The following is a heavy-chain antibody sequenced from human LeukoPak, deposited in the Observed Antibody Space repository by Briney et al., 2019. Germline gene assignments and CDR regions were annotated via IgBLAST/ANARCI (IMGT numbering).Heavy chain of an antibody. J-gene: IGHJ4*02. CDR3: ARDHSSISLGSDY. CDR2: ISSSSSYI. Sequence: GGSLRLSCAASGFTFNIYGMNWVRQAPGKGLEWVSSISSSSSYIYYADSVKGRFTISRDNAKNSLYLQMNSLRAEDTAVYYCARDHSSISLGSDYWGQGTLVTVSS. V-gene: IGHV3-21*01. CDR1: GFTFNIYG. D-gene: IGHD6-13*01.